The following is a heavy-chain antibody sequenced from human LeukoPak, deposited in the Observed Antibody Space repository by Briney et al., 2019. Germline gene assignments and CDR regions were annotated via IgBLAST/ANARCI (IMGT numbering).Heavy chain of an antibody. V-gene: IGHV1-3*01. Sequence: ASVKVSCKASGYTFTGYYMHWVRQAPGQRLEWMGWINAGNGNTKYSQKFQGRVTITRDTSASTAYMELSSLRSEDTAVYYCARVIKDYYDSSGYPLDYWGQGTLVTVSS. CDR1: GYTFTGYY. J-gene: IGHJ4*02. CDR2: INAGNGNT. CDR3: ARVIKDYYDSSGYPLDY. D-gene: IGHD3-22*01.